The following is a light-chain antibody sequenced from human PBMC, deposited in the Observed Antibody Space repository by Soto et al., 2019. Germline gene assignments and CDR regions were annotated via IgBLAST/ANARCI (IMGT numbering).Light chain of an antibody. Sequence: HSVLTQPASVSGSPGQSITISCTGTSSDVGSYNLVSWYQQHPGKAPKLMIYEGSKRPSGVSNRFSGSKSGNTASLTISGLQAEDEADYYCCSHAGSSTLVFGGGTKLTVL. V-gene: IGLV2-23*01. J-gene: IGLJ2*01. CDR3: CSHAGSSTLV. CDR2: EGS. CDR1: SSDVGSYNL.